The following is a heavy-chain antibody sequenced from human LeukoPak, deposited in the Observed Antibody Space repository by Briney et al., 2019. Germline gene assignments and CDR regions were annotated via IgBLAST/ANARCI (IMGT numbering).Heavy chain of an antibody. CDR2: ISAYNGNT. J-gene: IGHJ4*02. CDR1: GYTFTSYG. D-gene: IGHD3-9*01. CDR3: ARGPALLRYFDWIGNFDY. V-gene: IGHV1-18*01. Sequence: ASVKVSCKASGYTFTSYGISWVRQAPGQGLKWMGWISAYNGNTNYAQKFQGWVTMTRDTSISTAYMELSRLRSDDTAVYYCARGPALLRYFDWIGNFDYWGQGTLVTVSS.